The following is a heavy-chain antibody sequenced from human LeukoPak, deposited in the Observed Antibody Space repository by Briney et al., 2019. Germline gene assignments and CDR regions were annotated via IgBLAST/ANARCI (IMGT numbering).Heavy chain of an antibody. J-gene: IGHJ4*02. Sequence: GASVKVSCKASGYTFTRYTIHWVRQAPGQRLEWMGWINPGNGNTQCSQNFQGRVTMTRDTSATTAYMELSSLDSEDTAVYYCARGAGNSWFDDCGQGTLVTVSS. CDR1: GYTFTRYT. CDR2: INPGNGNT. V-gene: IGHV1-3*01. CDR3: ARGAGNSWFDD. D-gene: IGHD6-13*01.